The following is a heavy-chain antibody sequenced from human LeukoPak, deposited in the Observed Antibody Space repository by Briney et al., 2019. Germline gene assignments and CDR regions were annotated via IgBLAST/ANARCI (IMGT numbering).Heavy chain of an antibody. J-gene: IGHJ4*02. V-gene: IGHV3-23*01. CDR1: GFTFSSYA. CDR2: ISGSGGST. CDR3: AKVMFTMIVVVIGPPFDY. D-gene: IGHD3-22*01. Sequence: GGSLRLSCAASGFTFSSYAMSWVRQAPGKGLEWVSAISGSGGSTYYADSVKGRFTISRDNSKNTLYLQMNSLRAEDTAVYYCAKVMFTMIVVVIGPPFDYWGQGTLVTVSS.